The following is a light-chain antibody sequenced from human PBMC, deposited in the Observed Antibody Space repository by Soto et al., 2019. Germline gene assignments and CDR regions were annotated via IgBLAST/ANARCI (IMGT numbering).Light chain of an antibody. V-gene: IGKV3-15*01. CDR2: GAS. CDR3: QQYRSWPRT. J-gene: IGKJ1*01. CDR1: QSVDIN. Sequence: EIVLTRSPATLSVSPGERITLSCRASQSVDINLAWYQQKPGQPPRLLIYGASTRATDMSGTFSGRGSGTEFTLTISSLRPEDFAVYYCQQYRSWPRTFGQGTKVDI.